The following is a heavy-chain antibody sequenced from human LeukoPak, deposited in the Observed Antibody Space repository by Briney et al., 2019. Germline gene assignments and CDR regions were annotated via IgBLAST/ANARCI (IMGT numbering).Heavy chain of an antibody. J-gene: IGHJ6*02. CDR3: ARERYSSSWYGVYYYYYGMDV. Sequence: ASVKVSCKASGYTFTSYDINWVRQATGQGLEWMGWMNPNSGNTGYAQKFQGRVTMTRNTSIGTAYMELSSLRSEDTAVYYCARERYSSSWYGVYYYYYGMDVWGQGTTVTVSS. CDR2: MNPNSGNT. CDR1: GYTFTSYD. D-gene: IGHD6-13*01. V-gene: IGHV1-8*01.